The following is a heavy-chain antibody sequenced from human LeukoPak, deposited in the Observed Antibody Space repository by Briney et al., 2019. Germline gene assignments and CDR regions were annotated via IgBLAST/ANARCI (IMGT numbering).Heavy chain of an antibody. V-gene: IGHV3-30*02. Sequence: GGSLRLSCAASGFTFSSYGMHWVRQAPGKGLEWVAFIRYDGSNKYYADSVKGRFTISRDNSKNTLYLQMNSLRAEDTAAYYCAKDRLIRNYYYYYMDVWGKGTTVTISS. J-gene: IGHJ6*03. D-gene: IGHD3-16*01. CDR2: IRYDGSNK. CDR1: GFTFSSYG. CDR3: AKDRLIRNYYYYYMDV.